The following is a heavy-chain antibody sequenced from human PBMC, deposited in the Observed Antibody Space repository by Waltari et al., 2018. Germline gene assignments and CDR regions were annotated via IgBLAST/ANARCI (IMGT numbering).Heavy chain of an antibody. CDR1: GFTFSSYA. CDR2: IVRGGGTR. D-gene: IGHD5-12*01. J-gene: IGHJ2*01. Sequence: EVQVLECGGGLVQPGGSLRLSCAASGFTFSSYAVSWVRQAPGEGLGVCAGIVRGGGTRYDADSLKGRFTISRASSKNTLYLQMHSLRAEDTAVYYCAKGAYRGYNLYWYFDFWGRGTLVTVSS. CDR3: AKGAYRGYNLYWYFDF. V-gene: IGHV3-23*01.